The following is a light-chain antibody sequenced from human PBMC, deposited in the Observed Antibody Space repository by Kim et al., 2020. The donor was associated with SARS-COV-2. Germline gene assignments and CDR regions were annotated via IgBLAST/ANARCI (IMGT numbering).Light chain of an antibody. Sequence: SSELTQDPAVSVTLGQTVRITCQGDSLRSYYATWYQQKPGQAPVVVVYGKNDRPSTIPDRFSGSRSGDTASLTITETRAEDEADYYCSSRDSGGLQREVFGSGTKVTVL. CDR3: SSRDSGGLQREV. J-gene: IGLJ1*01. V-gene: IGLV3-19*01. CDR2: GKN. CDR1: SLRSYY.